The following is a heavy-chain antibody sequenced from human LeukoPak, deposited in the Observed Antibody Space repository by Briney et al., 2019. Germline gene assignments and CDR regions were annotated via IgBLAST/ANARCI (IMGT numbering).Heavy chain of an antibody. V-gene: IGHV5-51*01. CDR3: ASPTYGGSDAFDI. Sequence: GESLKISCKGSGYSFTSYWIGWVRQLPGKGLEWMGIIYPGDSDTRYSPSFQGQVTISADKSISTAYLQWSSLKASDTAMYCCASPTYGGSDAFDIWGQGTMVTVSS. CDR2: IYPGDSDT. J-gene: IGHJ3*02. CDR1: GYSFTSYW. D-gene: IGHD4-23*01.